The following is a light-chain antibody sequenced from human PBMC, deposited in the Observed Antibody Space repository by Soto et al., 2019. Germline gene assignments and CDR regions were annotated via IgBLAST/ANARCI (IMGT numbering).Light chain of an antibody. CDR1: QSVSSSY. CDR2: GAS. V-gene: IGKV3-20*01. CDR3: QQYGSSAIP. Sequence: EIVLTQSPGTLSLSPGERATLSCRASQSVSSSYLAWYQQKPGQAPRLLIYGASRRAPGIPDRFSGSGSGTDFTLTISRLEPEDFAVYYCQQYGSSAIPFGQGTRREIK. J-gene: IGKJ5*01.